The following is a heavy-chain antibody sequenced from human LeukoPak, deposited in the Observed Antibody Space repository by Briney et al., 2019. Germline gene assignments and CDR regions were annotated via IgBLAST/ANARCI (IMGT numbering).Heavy chain of an antibody. CDR2: INHSGST. V-gene: IGHV4-34*01. Sequence: SETLSLTCAVYGGSFSGYYWSWIRQPPGKGLEWIGEINHSGSTNYNPSLKSRVTISVDTSKNQFSLKLSSVTAADTAVYYCARESGSYHGNDYWGQGTLVTVSS. CDR3: ARESGSYHGNDY. D-gene: IGHD1-26*01. J-gene: IGHJ4*02. CDR1: GGSFSGYY.